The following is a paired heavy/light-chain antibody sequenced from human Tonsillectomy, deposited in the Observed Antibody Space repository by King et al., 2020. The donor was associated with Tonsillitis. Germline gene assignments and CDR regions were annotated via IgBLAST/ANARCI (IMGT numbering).Light chain of an antibody. CDR1: ESISSW. V-gene: IGKV1-5*03. CDR2: QAS. Sequence: DIQMTQSPSTLSASVGDRVSITCRASESISSWLAWYQQKPGKAPNLLIYQASILQGGVPSRFSGSRSGTEFTLTISSLQPEDFATYYCQQYNSYYTFGQGTKLEIK. J-gene: IGKJ2*01. CDR3: QQYNSYYT.
Heavy chain of an antibody. V-gene: IGHV4-34*01. D-gene: IGHD3-16*02. CDR2: ISHTGNT. J-gene: IGHJ4*02. CDR3: ARVPLPPYDYVWGSYRYIRGPVDY. CDR1: GGSFSAYY. Sequence: QVQLQQWGAGLLKPSETLSLTCAVYGGSFSAYYWNWIRQSPGEGLEWIGEISHTGNTNYNPSLMSRVTISVDASKNQISLRLTSVTAADTAVYYCARVPLPPYDYVWGSYRYIRGPVDYWGQGTLVTVSS.